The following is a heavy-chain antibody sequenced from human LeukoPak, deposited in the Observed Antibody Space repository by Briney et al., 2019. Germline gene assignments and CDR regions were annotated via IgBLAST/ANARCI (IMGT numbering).Heavy chain of an antibody. CDR1: GGSINNDY. D-gene: IGHD6-19*01. CDR2: IYYSGST. V-gene: IGHV4-59*01. CDR3: ARGPPDSQWLVWYYLDY. Sequence: SGTLSLTCAVSGGSINNDYWSWIRQPPRKGLEWIGDIYYSGSTNYNSALKGRVTISVDTSKNQFSLFLSSVTAADTAVYYCARGPPDSQWLVWYYLDYWGQGTLVTVSS. J-gene: IGHJ4*02.